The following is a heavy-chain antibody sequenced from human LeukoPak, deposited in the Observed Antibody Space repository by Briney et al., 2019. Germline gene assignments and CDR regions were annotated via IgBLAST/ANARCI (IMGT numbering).Heavy chain of an antibody. CDR2: VSGSGGST. Sequence: PGGSLRLSCAASGFTFSSYAMSWVHQAPGKGLEWVSGVSGSGGSTYYADSVKGRFTISRDNSKNTLYLQMNSLRAEDTAVYYCAKDLDIVATITGNWGQGTLVTVSS. V-gene: IGHV3-23*01. D-gene: IGHD5-12*01. J-gene: IGHJ4*02. CDR3: AKDLDIVATITGN. CDR1: GFTFSSYA.